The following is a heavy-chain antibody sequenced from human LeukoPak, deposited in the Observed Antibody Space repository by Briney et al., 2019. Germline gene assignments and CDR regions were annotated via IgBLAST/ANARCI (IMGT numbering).Heavy chain of an antibody. D-gene: IGHD2-15*01. J-gene: IGHJ5*02. V-gene: IGHV4-59*01. CDR3: ARHMCSGGSCYPYRFDP. CDR2: IYYSGST. Sequence: SETLSLTCTVSGGSISSYYWSWIRQPPGKGLEWIGYIYYSGSTNYNPSLKSRVTISVDTSKNQFSLKLSSVTAADTAVYYCARHMCSGGSCYPYRFDPWGQGTLVTVSS. CDR1: GGSISSYY.